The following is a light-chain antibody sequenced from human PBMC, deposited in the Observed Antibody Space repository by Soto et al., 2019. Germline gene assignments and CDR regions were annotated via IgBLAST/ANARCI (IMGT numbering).Light chain of an antibody. CDR3: TSYSSSSTLGV. CDR1: KSDVGGYNY. J-gene: IGLJ3*02. V-gene: IGLV2-14*03. CDR2: DVS. Sequence: QSALTQPASVSGSLGQSITISCTGTKSDVGGYNYVSWYQQHPGKAPKPIIFDVSNRPSGVSNRFSGSKSGNTAALTISGLQAEDEADYDCTSYSSSSTLGVFGGGTKLTVL.